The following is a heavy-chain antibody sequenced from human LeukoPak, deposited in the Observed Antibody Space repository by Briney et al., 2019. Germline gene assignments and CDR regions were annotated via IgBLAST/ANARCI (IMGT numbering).Heavy chain of an antibody. CDR3: ASFMVWGRFYVFDT. CDR2: IYHSGST. V-gene: IGHV4-30-2*01. CDR1: GGSISSGGYS. Sequence: SDTLSLTCAVSGGSISSGGYSWSWIRQPPGKGLEWIGYIYHSGSTYYNPSVKSRVTISVDRSKNQFSLQLSSVTAADTAVYYCASFMVWGRFYVFDTWGQGTLVTVSS. J-gene: IGHJ5*02. D-gene: IGHD3-10*01.